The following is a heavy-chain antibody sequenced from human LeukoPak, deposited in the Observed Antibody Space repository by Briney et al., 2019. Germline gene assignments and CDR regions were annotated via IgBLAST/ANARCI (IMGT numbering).Heavy chain of an antibody. CDR1: GYTFTGYY. CDR2: INPNSGDT. CDR3: AGGVTGIYYYYYMDV. Sequence: GASVKVSRKASGYTFTGYYMHWVRQAPGQGLEWMGWINPNSGDTNYAQKFQGGVTMTRDTSISTAYMELSRLRSDDTAVYYCAGGVTGIYYYYYMDVWGKGTTVTVSS. V-gene: IGHV1-2*02. D-gene: IGHD3-10*01. J-gene: IGHJ6*03.